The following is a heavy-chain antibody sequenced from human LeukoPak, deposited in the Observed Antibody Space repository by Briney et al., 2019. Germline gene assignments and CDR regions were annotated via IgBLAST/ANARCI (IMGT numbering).Heavy chain of an antibody. Sequence: GGSLRLSCAASGFTFSDYYMSWIRQAPGKGLEWVSYISSSGSTIYYADSVKGRFTISRDNAKNSLYLQMNSLRAEDTAVYYCARTGCTNGVCYFTPVLDYWGQGTLVTVSS. D-gene: IGHD2-8*01. CDR1: GFTFSDYY. CDR2: ISSSGSTI. V-gene: IGHV3-11*01. CDR3: ARTGCTNGVCYFTPVLDY. J-gene: IGHJ4*02.